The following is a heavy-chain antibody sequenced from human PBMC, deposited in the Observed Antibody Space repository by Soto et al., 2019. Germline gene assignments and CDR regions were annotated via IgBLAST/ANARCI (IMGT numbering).Heavy chain of an antibody. CDR2: ISAGGGST. CDR3: AKGGRYSSSSGYYFYMDV. Sequence: GGSLRLSCAASGFTFSNYAMSWVRQAPGKGLEWVSTISAGGGSTFSADSVKGRFTISRDNSKNTLYLQMISLRAADTALYYCAKGGRYSSSSGYYFYMDVWGKGTTVTVSS. V-gene: IGHV3-23*01. D-gene: IGHD6-6*01. J-gene: IGHJ6*03. CDR1: GFTFSNYA.